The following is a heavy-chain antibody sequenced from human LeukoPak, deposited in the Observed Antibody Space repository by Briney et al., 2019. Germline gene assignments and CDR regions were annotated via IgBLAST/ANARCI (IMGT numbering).Heavy chain of an antibody. J-gene: IGHJ4*02. Sequence: PGGSLRLSCAASGFTFSSYAMSWVRQAPGKGLEWVSAISDSGGSTYYAESVMGRFTISRDNSKKALYLQMNSLRAEDTAVYYCAKDGYCSGGSCYSRYDSWGQGTLVTVSS. CDR3: AKDGYCSGGSCYSRYDS. D-gene: IGHD2-15*01. V-gene: IGHV3-23*01. CDR2: ISDSGGST. CDR1: GFTFSSYA.